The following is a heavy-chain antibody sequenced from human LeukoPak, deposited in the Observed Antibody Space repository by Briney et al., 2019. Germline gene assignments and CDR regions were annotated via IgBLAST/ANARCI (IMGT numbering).Heavy chain of an antibody. V-gene: IGHV4-39*01. Sequence: PSETLSLTCTVSGGSISSSSYYWGWIRQPPGKGLEWIGSIYYSGSTYYNPSLKSRVTISVDTSKNQFSLKLSSVTAADTAVYYCARRRGGSHYGSDLYFDYWGQGTLVTVSS. CDR2: IYYSGST. J-gene: IGHJ4*02. D-gene: IGHD3-10*01. CDR3: ARRRGGSHYGSDLYFDY. CDR1: GGSISSSSYY.